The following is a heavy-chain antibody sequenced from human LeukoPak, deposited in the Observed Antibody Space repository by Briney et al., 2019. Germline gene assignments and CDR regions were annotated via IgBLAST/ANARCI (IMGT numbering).Heavy chain of an antibody. V-gene: IGHV1-2*02. CDR1: GYTFTGYY. D-gene: IGHD3-16*01. Sequence: GASVKVSCKASGYTFTGYYMHWVRQAPGQGLEWMGWINPNGGGTNYAQEFQGRVTMTRDTSISTAYMELSRLRSDDTAVYYCAREPTSSFVSAVDYWGQGTLVTVSS. J-gene: IGHJ4*02. CDR2: INPNGGGT. CDR3: AREPTSSFVSAVDY.